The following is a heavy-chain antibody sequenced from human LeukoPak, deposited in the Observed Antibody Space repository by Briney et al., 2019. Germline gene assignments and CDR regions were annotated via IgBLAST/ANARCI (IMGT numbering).Heavy chain of an antibody. J-gene: IGHJ6*03. CDR1: GFTFSSYA. CDR3: AKAPRDYDFWSGYDYYYMDV. CDR2: ISGSGGST. V-gene: IGHV3-23*01. D-gene: IGHD3-3*01. Sequence: GGSLRLSCAASGFTFSSYAMSWVRQAPGKGMEWVSAISGSGGSTYYAYSVKLLFTISRANSKNTLYLQMNSLRAEDTAVYYCAKAPRDYDFWSGYDYYYMDVWGKGTTVTVSS.